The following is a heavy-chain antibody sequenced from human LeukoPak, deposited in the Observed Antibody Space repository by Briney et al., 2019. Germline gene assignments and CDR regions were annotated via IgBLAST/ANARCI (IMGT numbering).Heavy chain of an antibody. D-gene: IGHD6-13*01. CDR3: ARDQYSSSWTPNFDY. J-gene: IGHJ4*02. Sequence: GGSLRLSCAASGFTFSSYAMHWVRQAPGKGLEWVAVISYDGSNKYYADSVKGRFTISRDNSKNTLYLQMNSLRAEDTAVYYYARDQYSSSWTPNFDYWGQGTLVTVSS. CDR1: GFTFSSYA. V-gene: IGHV3-30-3*01. CDR2: ISYDGSNK.